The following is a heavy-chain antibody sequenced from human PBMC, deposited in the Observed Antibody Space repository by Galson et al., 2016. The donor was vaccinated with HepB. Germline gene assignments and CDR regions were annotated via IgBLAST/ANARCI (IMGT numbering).Heavy chain of an antibody. J-gene: IGHJ4*02. D-gene: IGHD2-2*01. CDR3: ARSLRCITTSCFMDS. CDR2: ISAYNGDT. Sequence: VKVSCKASGYTFNDYGINWVRQATGQGLEWMGWISAYNGDTFYAQKLQGRVTMTTDRSTSTAYMELRSLRSDDKAVYYCARSLRCITTSCFMDSWGQGTLVTVSP. V-gene: IGHV1-18*01. CDR1: GYTFNDYG.